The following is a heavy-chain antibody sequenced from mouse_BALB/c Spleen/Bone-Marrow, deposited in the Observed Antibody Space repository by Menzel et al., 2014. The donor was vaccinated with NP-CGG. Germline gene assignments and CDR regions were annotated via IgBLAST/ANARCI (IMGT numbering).Heavy chain of an antibody. CDR1: GFNIKDTY. CDR2: IDPANGNT. V-gene: IGHV14-3*02. D-gene: IGHD2-4*01. CDR3: ARFPYDYGGGDY. J-gene: IGHJ2*01. Sequence: VQLQQSGAELVKPGASVKLSCTASGFNIKDTYMHWVKQRPEQGLEWIGRIDPANGNTKYDPKFQGKATITADTSSNTAYLQLSSLTSEDTAVYSCARFPYDYGGGDYWGQGTTLTVSS.